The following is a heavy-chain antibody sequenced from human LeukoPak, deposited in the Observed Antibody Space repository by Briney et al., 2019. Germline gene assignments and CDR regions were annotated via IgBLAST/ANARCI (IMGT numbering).Heavy chain of an antibody. J-gene: IGHJ4*02. V-gene: IGHV4-61*08. D-gene: IGHD2-21*02. CDR1: GGSVSSGDNY. Sequence: PSETLSLTCTVSGGSVSSGDNYWNWIRQSPGEGLEWIGYIHNSGRTTYNPSLKSRSTILLDTSKNQFSLNLGSVIAADTAVYYCAGLPAHRPLDYWGQGILVTVSS. CDR2: IHNSGRT. CDR3: AGLPAHRPLDY.